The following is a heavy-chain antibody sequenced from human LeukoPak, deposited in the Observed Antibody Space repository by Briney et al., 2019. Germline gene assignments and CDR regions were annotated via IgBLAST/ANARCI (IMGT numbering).Heavy chain of an antibody. J-gene: IGHJ4*02. V-gene: IGHV4-61*02. CDR1: GGSISSGSYY. D-gene: IGHD3-10*01. CDR3: ARESPYYLDFDY. CDR2: IYTSGST. Sequence: SQTLSLTCTVSGGSISSGSYYWRWIRQPAGKGLEWIGRIYTSGSTNYNPSLKSRVTISVDTSKNQFSLKLSSVTAADTAVYYCARESPYYLDFDYWGQGTLVTVSS.